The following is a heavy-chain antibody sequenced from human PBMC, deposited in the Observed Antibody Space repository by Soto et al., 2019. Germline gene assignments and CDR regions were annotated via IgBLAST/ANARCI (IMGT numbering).Heavy chain of an antibody. J-gene: IGHJ6*01. V-gene: IGHV3-23*01. CDR2: ITGAGGST. D-gene: IGHD4-4*01. CDR3: AKGHSDSFGNYDSVGMDD. Sequence: GGSLRLSCAASGFTFDSYGRSWVRPAPGKGLEWIGAITGAGGSTYNADSVKGRFTISRDNSKKTVYLQVDSLRVEDTAGYYCAKGHSDSFGNYDSVGMDDWGQGTTVTVSA. CDR1: GFTFDSYG.